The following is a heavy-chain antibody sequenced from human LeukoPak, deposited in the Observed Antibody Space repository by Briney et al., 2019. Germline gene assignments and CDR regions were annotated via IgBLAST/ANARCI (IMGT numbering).Heavy chain of an antibody. V-gene: IGHV3-64*01. CDR3: ARYNNYYDS. J-gene: IGHJ5*01. CDR1: GFTFSSYA. CDR2: ISINGGRT. Sequence: GGSLRLSCVASGFTFSSYAMHWVRQAPGKGLEYVSGISINGGRTYYANSVKGRFTISRDSSKNTLYLQMGSLRPEDMAVYYCARYNNYYDSWGQGTLVTVSS.